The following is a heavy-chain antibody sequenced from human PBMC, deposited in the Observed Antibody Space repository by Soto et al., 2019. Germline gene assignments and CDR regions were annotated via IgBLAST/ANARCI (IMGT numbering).Heavy chain of an antibody. CDR1: GFPFISYA. D-gene: IGHD3-10*01. J-gene: IGHJ5*02. CDR2: ISGSGGST. CDR3: AKDRSTYYLVPPFDP. V-gene: IGHV3-23*01. Sequence: GGSLRLSCASSGFPFISYAMSWVRQATGKGLEWVSAISGSGGSTYYADSVKGRFTISRDNSKNTLYLQMNSLRAEDTAVYYCAKDRSTYYLVPPFDPWGQGTLVTVSS.